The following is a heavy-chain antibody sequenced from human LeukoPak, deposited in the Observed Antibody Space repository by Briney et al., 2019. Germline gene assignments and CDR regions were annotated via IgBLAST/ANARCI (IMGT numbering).Heavy chain of an antibody. V-gene: IGHV3-30*18. CDR2: ISYDGSYK. J-gene: IGHJ4*02. CDR3: AKVGDYGDYALDY. CDR1: GFTFSSYG. D-gene: IGHD4-17*01. Sequence: QSGGSLRLSCAASGFTFSSYGMHWVRQAPGKGLEWVAVISYDGSYKYYAGSVKGRFTISRDNSKNTLYLQMNSLRAEDTAVYYCAKVGDYGDYALDYWGQGTLVTVSS.